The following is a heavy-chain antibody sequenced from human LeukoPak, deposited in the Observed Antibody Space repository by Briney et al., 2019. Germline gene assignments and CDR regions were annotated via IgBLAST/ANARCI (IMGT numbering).Heavy chain of an antibody. D-gene: IGHD2-2*01. Sequence: GRSLRLSCAASGFTFDDYAMHWVRQAPGKGLEWVSGISWNSGSIGYADSVKGRFTISRDNAKNSLYLHMNSLRGEDTAVYYCAVNVPPDYWGQGTLVTVSS. J-gene: IGHJ4*02. CDR2: ISWNSGSI. CDR3: AVNVPPDY. CDR1: GFTFDDYA. V-gene: IGHV3-9*01.